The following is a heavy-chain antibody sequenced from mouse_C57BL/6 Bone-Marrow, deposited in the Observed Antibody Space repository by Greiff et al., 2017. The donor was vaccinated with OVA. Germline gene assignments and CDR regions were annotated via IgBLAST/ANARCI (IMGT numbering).Heavy chain of an antibody. J-gene: IGHJ3*01. V-gene: IGHV1-18*01. Sequence: EVQLQQSGPELVKPGASVKIPCKASGYTFTDYNMDWVKQSHGKSLEWIGVINPNNGGTIYNQKFKGKATLTVDKSSSTAYMELRSLTSEDTAVYYCARYGYDETWFAYWGQGTLVTVSA. CDR2: INPNNGGT. D-gene: IGHD2-2*01. CDR1: GYTFTDYN. CDR3: ARYGYDETWFAY.